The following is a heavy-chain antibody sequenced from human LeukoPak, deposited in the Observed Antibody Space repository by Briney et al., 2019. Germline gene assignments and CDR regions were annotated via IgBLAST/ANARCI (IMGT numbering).Heavy chain of an antibody. CDR2: INPNSGGT. CDR1: GYTFTGYY. Sequence: ASVKVSCKVSGYTFTGYYMHWVRQAPGQGLEWMGWINPNSGGTNYAQKFQGRVTMTRDTSISTAYMELSRLRSDDTAVYYCARALSSSWYGYYYYGMDVWGQGTTVTVSS. D-gene: IGHD6-13*01. J-gene: IGHJ6*02. V-gene: IGHV1-2*02. CDR3: ARALSSSWYGYYYYGMDV.